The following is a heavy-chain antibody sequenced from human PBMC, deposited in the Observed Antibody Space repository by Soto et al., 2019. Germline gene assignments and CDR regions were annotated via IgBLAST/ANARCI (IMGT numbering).Heavy chain of an antibody. J-gene: IGHJ4*02. V-gene: IGHV3-7*03. Sequence: EVQLVESGGGLVQPGGSLRLSCAVSGFILIVYWMTWVRQAPGKGLEWVATISQEGSEQYYVDSLKGRFTISRDNAKTSLYLQMISLRAEDTALYYCARARIDYWGRGTLITVSS. CDR1: GFILIVYW. CDR3: ARARIDY. CDR2: ISQEGSEQ.